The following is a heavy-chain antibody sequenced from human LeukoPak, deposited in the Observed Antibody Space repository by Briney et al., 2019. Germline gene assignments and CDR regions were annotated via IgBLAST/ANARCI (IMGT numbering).Heavy chain of an antibody. D-gene: IGHD4-17*01. Sequence: AGGSLRLSCAASGFTFSSYAMSWVRQAPGKGLEWVSAISGSGGSTYYADSVKGRFTISRDNAKNSLYLQMNSLRAEDTAVYYCAREETNGDFDYWGQGTLVTVSS. CDR1: GFTFSSYA. CDR2: ISGSGGST. CDR3: AREETNGDFDY. V-gene: IGHV3-23*01. J-gene: IGHJ4*02.